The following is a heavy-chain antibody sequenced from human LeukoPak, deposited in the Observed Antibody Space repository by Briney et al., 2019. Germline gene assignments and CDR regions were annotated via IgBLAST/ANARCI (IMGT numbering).Heavy chain of an antibody. V-gene: IGHV4-59*12. CDR1: GGSISSYY. CDR3: AINSHYGDYTFDY. J-gene: IGHJ4*02. D-gene: IGHD4-17*01. CDR2: IYYSGST. Sequence: SETLSLTCTVSGGSISSYYWSWLRQPPGKGLEWIGYIYYSGSTNYNPSLKSRVTISVDTSKNQFSLKLSSVTAADTAVYYCAINSHYGDYTFDYWGQGTLVTVSS.